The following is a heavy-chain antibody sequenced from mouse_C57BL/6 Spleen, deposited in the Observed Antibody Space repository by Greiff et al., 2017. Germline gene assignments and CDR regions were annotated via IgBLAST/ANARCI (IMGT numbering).Heavy chain of an antibody. Sequence: QVQLQQSGPELVQPGASVKISCKASGYAFSSSWMNWVKQRPGKGLEWIGRIYPGDGDTNYNGKFKGKATLTAAKSSSTAYMQLSSLTSEDSAVYFCEREGYGRSYGYFDVWGTGTTVTVSA. D-gene: IGHD1-1*01. CDR1: GYAFSSSW. CDR3: EREGYGRSYGYFDV. V-gene: IGHV1-82*01. J-gene: IGHJ1*03. CDR2: IYPGDGDT.